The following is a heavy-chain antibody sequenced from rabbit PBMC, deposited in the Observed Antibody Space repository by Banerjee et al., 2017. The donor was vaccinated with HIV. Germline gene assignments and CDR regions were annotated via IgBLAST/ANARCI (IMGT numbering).Heavy chain of an antibody. Sequence: QSLEESGGDLVKPGASLTLTCTASGFSLSSTYWICWVRQAPGKGLEWIACIYTASGGSTYYASWAKGRFTITRSTSLNTVTLQLNSLTAADTATYFCTTNGMDLWGPGTLVTVS. V-gene: IGHV1S40*01. J-gene: IGHJ6*01. CDR3: TTNGMDL. CDR2: IYTASGGST. CDR1: GFSLSSTYW.